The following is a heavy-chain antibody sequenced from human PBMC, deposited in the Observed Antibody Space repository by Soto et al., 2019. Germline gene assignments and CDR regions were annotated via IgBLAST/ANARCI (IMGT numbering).Heavy chain of an antibody. V-gene: IGHV1-69*06. CDR3: ASEEGPEGYSSSWYANWFDP. D-gene: IGHD6-13*01. J-gene: IGHJ5*02. CDR1: GGTFSSYA. CDR2: IIPIFGTA. Sequence: SVKVFCKXSGGTFSSYAISWVRQAPGQGLEWMGGIIPIFGTANYAQKFQGRVTITADKSTSTAYMELSSLRSEDTAVYYCASEEGPEGYSSSWYANWFDPWGQGTLVTVSS.